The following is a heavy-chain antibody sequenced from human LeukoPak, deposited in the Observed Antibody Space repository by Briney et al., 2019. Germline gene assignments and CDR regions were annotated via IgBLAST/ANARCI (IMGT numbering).Heavy chain of an antibody. CDR2: LSPVDSDT. V-gene: IGHV5-51*01. CDR1: GYSFTSYS. Sequence: NHRESLTISSKGSGYSFTSYSIGWGRQMPGKGLEWVGILSPVDSDTRYSPSFQGQVTISADKSISTAYLQWSSLKVSETAMYYCARHGGYCSGGSCPTDDAFDIWGQGTMVTVSS. J-gene: IGHJ3*02. D-gene: IGHD2-15*01. CDR3: ARHGGYCSGGSCPTDDAFDI.